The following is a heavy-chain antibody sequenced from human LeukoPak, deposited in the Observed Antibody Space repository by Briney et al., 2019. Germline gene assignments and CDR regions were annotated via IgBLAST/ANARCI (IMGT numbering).Heavy chain of an antibody. D-gene: IGHD2-8*01. J-gene: IGHJ6*03. CDR3: AKDRCSNGIGCLYYYMDV. CDR1: GFTFSSYA. Sequence: LTGGSLRLSCATSGFTFSSYAMSWVRQAPGKGLEWVSSISGSGGNTYYADSVKGRFTISRDYSKNTLYLQMNSLRAEDTAVYYCAKDRCSNGIGCLYYYMDVWGKGTTVTISS. V-gene: IGHV3-23*01. CDR2: ISGSGGNT.